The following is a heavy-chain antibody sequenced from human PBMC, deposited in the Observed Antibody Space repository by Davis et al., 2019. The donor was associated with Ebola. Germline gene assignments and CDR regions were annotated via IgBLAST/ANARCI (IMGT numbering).Heavy chain of an antibody. J-gene: IGHJ4*02. CDR1: GFTFSSYA. CDR3: AKDPDWGSDY. CDR2: ISSSGSTI. V-gene: IGHV3-48*02. Sequence: GESLKISCAASGFTFSSYAMGWVRQAPGKGLEWVSYISSSGSTIYYADSVKGRFTISRDNAKNSLYLQMNSLRDEDTAVYYCAKDPDWGSDYWGQGTLVTVSS. D-gene: IGHD7-27*01.